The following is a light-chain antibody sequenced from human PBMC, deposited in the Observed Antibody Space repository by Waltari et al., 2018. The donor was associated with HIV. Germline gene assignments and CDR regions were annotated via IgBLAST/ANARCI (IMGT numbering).Light chain of an antibody. CDR2: WAS. J-gene: IGKJ4*01. CDR1: QTLLYSSNNKNY. Sequence: DILMPQSPDSLAVSLGERATINCKARQTLLYSSNNKNYLAWYQHKPGQPPKLLIYWASTRQSGVPDRFSGSGSGTNFNLTINKLQAEDVATYYCQQYYRTPLTFGGGTKVGL. CDR3: QQYYRTPLT. V-gene: IGKV4-1*01.